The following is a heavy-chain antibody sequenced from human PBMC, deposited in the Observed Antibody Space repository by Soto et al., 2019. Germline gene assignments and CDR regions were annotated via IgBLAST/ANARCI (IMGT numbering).Heavy chain of an antibody. CDR1: GGTFSSYA. Sequence: QVQLVQSGAEVKKPGSSVKVSCKASGGTFSSYAISWVRQAPGQGLEWMGGIIPIFGTANYAQKFQGRVTITADESTSTAYMELSSLRSEDTAVYYWARGGLGYCSGGSCYSWDYWGQGTLVTVSS. V-gene: IGHV1-69*01. CDR2: IIPIFGTA. J-gene: IGHJ4*02. D-gene: IGHD2-15*01. CDR3: ARGGLGYCSGGSCYSWDY.